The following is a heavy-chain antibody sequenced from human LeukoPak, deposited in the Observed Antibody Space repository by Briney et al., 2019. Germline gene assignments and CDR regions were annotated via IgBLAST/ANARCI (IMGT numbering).Heavy chain of an antibody. CDR2: ISGSGGTT. CDR3: ATDPDYQLLCSAAFYI. Sequence: GGSLRLSCAASGFTFSNYAMNWVRQAPWKGLEWVSGISGSGGTTYYADSVKGRFTISRDNSKNTLYLQMNSLRADDTAVYYCATDPDYQLLCSAAFYIWGQGTMVTVSS. CDR1: GFTFSNYA. V-gene: IGHV3-23*01. D-gene: IGHD3-16*01. J-gene: IGHJ3*02.